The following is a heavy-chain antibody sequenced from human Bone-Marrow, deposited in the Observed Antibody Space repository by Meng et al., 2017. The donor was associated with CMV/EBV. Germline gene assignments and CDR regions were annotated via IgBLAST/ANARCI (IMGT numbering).Heavy chain of an antibody. D-gene: IGHD2-21*01. CDR2: IKSKTDGGTT. CDR1: GFTFSNGW. CDR3: TTVVVIGTEWVDH. V-gene: IGHV3-15*01. J-gene: IGHJ4*02. Sequence: GESLKISCAASGFTFSNGWMRLVRQAPGKGLEWVGRIKSKTDGGTTDYAAPVKGRFTISRDDSRNTLYLQMNGLKIEDTAVYYCTTVVVIGTEWVDHWGQGTLVTVSS.